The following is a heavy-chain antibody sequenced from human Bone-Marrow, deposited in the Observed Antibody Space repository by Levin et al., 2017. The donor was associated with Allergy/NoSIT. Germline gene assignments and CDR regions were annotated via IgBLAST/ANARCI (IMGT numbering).Heavy chain of an antibody. V-gene: IGHV4-59*01. Sequence: RSSETLSLTCSVSGGSITSYYWSWIRQSPGKGLEWIGYIYHGGTNYNPSLKSRVTISLDTSKNQFSLRLTSVTPGDTAVYYCTRDDRDGYDIWGQGILVTVAS. CDR3: TRDDRDGYDI. J-gene: IGHJ4*02. D-gene: IGHD5-24*01. CDR2: IYHGGT. CDR1: GGSITSYY.